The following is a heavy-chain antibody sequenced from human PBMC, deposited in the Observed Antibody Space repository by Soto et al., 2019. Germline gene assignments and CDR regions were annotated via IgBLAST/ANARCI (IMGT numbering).Heavy chain of an antibody. CDR3: VRERGEADMSGGGVDV. J-gene: IGHJ6*02. CDR1: GDSVSSNSVA. V-gene: IGHV6-1*01. D-gene: IGHD3-10*01. Sequence: PSQTLSLTCAISGDSVSSNSVAWDWIRQSPSRGLEWLGRTYYRSKWNVDYAAAVKSRITISPDTSKNQFSLQLNSVTPEDTAVYYCVRERGEADMSGGGVDVWGQXTTVTVSS. CDR2: TYYRSKWNV.